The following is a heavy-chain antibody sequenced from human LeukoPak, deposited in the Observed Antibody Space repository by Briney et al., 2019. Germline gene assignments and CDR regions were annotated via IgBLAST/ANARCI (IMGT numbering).Heavy chain of an antibody. CDR2: IYYSGST. CDR3: ARGGFDGYDFDY. D-gene: IGHD3-22*01. Sequence: PSETLSLTCTVSGDSIRTSVHFRAWIRQPPGKGLEWIGNIYYSGSTYYNPSLKSRVTISVDTSKNQFSLKLSSVTAADTAVYYCARGGFDGYDFDYWGQGTLVTVSS. CDR1: GDSIRTSVHF. V-gene: IGHV4-39*07. J-gene: IGHJ4*02.